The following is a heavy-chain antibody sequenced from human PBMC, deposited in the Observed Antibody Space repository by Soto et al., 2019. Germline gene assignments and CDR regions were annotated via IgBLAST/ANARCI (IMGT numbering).Heavy chain of an antibody. V-gene: IGHV1-69*13. D-gene: IGHD6-19*01. J-gene: IGHJ6*02. Sequence: SVKVSCKASGGTFSIYAISWVLQSPLQWLEWMGGIIPIFGTANYAQKFQGRVTITADESTSTAYMELSSLRSEDTAVYYCARDPYSSGWYYYYGMDVWGQGTTVTVSS. CDR3: ARDPYSSGWYYYYGMDV. CDR2: IIPIFGTA. CDR1: GGTFSIYA.